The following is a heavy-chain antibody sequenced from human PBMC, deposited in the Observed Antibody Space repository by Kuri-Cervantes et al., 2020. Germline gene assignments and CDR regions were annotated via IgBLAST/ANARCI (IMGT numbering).Heavy chain of an antibody. V-gene: IGHV3-33*01. J-gene: IGHJ6*02. CDR2: IWYDGSNK. CDR1: GFTFSSYG. Sequence: GGSLRLSCAASGFTFSSYGMHWVRQAPGKGLEWVAVIWYDGSNKYYADSVKGRFTISRDNSKNTLYLQMNSLRAEDTAVYYCARDYPTPYGDYVWARYYGMDVWGQGTTVTVSS. CDR3: ARDYPTPYGDYVWARYYGMDV. D-gene: IGHD4-17*01.